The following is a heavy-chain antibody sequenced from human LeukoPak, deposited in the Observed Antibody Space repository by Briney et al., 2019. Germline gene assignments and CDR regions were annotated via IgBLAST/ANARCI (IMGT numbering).Heavy chain of an antibody. V-gene: IGHV4-34*01. CDR3: ARGRNSGSASCYVNY. J-gene: IGHJ4*02. Sequence: SETLSLTCAVYGGSFRGYYWSWIRQPPGKGLEWIGEINHSGSTNYNPSLKSRVTISVDTSKNQFSLKLSSVTAADTAVYYCARGRNSGSASCYVNYWDQGTLVTVSS. CDR1: GGSFRGYY. D-gene: IGHD2-2*01. CDR2: INHSGST.